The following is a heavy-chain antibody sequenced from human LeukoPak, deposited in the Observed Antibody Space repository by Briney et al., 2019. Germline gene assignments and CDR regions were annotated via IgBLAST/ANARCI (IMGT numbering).Heavy chain of an antibody. J-gene: IGHJ3*02. CDR1: GFTFSSYA. CDR3: AKIPMIVVVITTGAFDI. D-gene: IGHD3-22*01. Sequence: PGGLRLSCAASGFTFSSYAMSWVRQAPGKGLEWVSAISGSGGSTYYADSVKGRFTISRDNSKNTLYLQMNSLRAEDTAVYYCAKIPMIVVVITTGAFDIWGQGTMVTVSS. V-gene: IGHV3-23*01. CDR2: ISGSGGST.